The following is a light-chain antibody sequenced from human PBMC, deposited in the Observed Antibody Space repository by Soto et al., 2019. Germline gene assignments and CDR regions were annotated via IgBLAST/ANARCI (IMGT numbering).Light chain of an antibody. J-gene: IGKJ5*01. V-gene: IGKV1-5*01. CDR1: QSISSW. CDR2: DAS. CDR3: QQYHKWPPIT. Sequence: DIQMTQSASTLSASFGDRVTITWRASQSISSWLAWYQQKPGKAPKLLIYDASSLESGVPSRFSGSGSGTEFTLTISSLQPDDFAVYYCQQYHKWPPITFGQGTRLEIK.